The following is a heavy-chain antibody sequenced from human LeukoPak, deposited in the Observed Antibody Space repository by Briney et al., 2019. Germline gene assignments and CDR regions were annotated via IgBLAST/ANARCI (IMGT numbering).Heavy chain of an antibody. Sequence: ASVKVSCKASGYTFTSYDINWVRQATGQGLEWMGWMNPNSGNTGYAQKFQGRVTMTRNTSISTAYMELSSLRSEDTAVYYCARGRGYCDSSGYYYWFDPWGQGTLVTVSS. CDR1: GYTFTSYD. CDR3: ARGRGYCDSSGYYYWFDP. J-gene: IGHJ5*02. D-gene: IGHD3-22*01. V-gene: IGHV1-8*01. CDR2: MNPNSGNT.